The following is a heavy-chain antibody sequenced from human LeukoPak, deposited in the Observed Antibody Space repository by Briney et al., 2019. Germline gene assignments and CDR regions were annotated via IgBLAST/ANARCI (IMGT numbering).Heavy chain of an antibody. CDR1: GRYFLGYY. Sequence: PSETLSLTCVVNGRYFLGYYWGWIRQPPGKGLEWIGEINHSGSTNYNPSLKSRVTISVDTSKNQFSLKPTSVPRTHTWMYYCAITAAAGNWFDPWGQGTLVTVSS. J-gene: IGHJ5*02. CDR2: INHSGST. D-gene: IGHD6-13*01. V-gene: IGHV4-34*01. CDR3: AITAAAGNWFDP.